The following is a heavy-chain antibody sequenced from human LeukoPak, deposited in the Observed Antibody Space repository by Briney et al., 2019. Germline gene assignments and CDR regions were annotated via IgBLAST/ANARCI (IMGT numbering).Heavy chain of an antibody. D-gene: IGHD3-10*01. CDR2: ISQGGGST. Sequence: PGGSLRLSCAASGFTFRNYGMSWVRQAAGKGLEWVSGISQGGGSTYYADSVRGRFTISRDNYKNTLYLQMNSLRAEDTAVYYCAKNKGERFGELSNWGQGTLVTVSS. CDR1: GFTFRNYG. CDR3: AKNKGERFGELSN. V-gene: IGHV3-23*01. J-gene: IGHJ4*02.